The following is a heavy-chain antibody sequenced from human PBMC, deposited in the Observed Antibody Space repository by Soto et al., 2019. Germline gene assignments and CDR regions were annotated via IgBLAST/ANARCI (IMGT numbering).Heavy chain of an antibody. CDR3: VRDVPSMIPLDF. D-gene: IGHD3-16*01. CDR2: VSPDGRQT. V-gene: IGHV3-74*01. CDR1: GFTFTTYW. Sequence: EVQLVESGGGSVQPGGSLTLSCAASGFTFTTYWMHWVRQRPGQGLDWVSSVSPDGRQTYYGDSVRGRFIISRDNVKNTLVLQMHSLGVDETALYYCVRDVPSMIPLDFWGQGTLVTVSS. J-gene: IGHJ4*02.